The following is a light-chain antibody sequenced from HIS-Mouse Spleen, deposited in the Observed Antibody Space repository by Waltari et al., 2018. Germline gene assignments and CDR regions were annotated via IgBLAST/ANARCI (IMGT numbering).Light chain of an antibody. CDR3: SSYTSSSFNVV. CDR1: SSDVGGYNY. J-gene: IGLJ2*01. CDR2: DVS. Sequence: QSALTQPASVSGSPGQSITLPCTGTSSDVGGYNYFSWYQPHPGKAPKLMLYDVSNRPSGVSNRFSGSKSGNTASLTISGLQAEDEADYYCSSYTSSSFNVVFGGGTKLTVL. V-gene: IGLV2-14*03.